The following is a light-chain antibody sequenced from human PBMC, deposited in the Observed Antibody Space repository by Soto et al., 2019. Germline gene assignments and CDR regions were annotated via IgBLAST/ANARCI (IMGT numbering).Light chain of an antibody. CDR3: QQYKIWPPWT. V-gene: IGKV3-15*01. CDR2: GAS. J-gene: IGKJ1*01. CDR1: QSVSSN. Sequence: EIVMTQSPATLSVSPGERATLSCRASQSVSSNLAWYQQKPGQAPRLLIYGASTRAAGIPARFSGSGSGTDFTLTITGLQSEDIAIYYCQQYKIWPPWTFGQGTKVEIK.